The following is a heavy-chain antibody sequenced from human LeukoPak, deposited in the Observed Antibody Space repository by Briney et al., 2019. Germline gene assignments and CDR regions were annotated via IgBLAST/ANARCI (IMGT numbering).Heavy chain of an antibody. CDR1: GFTFSSYA. D-gene: IGHD1-26*01. CDR3: ARVGGAYYMDV. Sequence: TGGSLRLSCAASGFTFSSYAMHWVRQAPGKGLEWVAVISYDGSNKYYADSVKGRFTISRDNSKNTLYLQMNSLRAEDTAVYYCARVGGAYYMDVWGKGTTVTVSS. V-gene: IGHV3-30*04. CDR2: ISYDGSNK. J-gene: IGHJ6*03.